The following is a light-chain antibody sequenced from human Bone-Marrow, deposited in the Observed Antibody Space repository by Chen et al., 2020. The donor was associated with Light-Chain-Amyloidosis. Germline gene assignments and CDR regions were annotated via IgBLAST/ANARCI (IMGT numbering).Light chain of an antibody. J-gene: IGLJ1*01. CDR1: SSDVGSDNH. CDR3: SSYTITNTLV. V-gene: IGLV2-14*01. Sequence: QSALTQPASVSGSPGQSITISCTGTSSDVGSDNHVSWYQQHPDKAPTLMIYEVTNRPSWVPYRFSGSKSYNTASLTISGLQTEDEADYFCSSYTITNTLVFGGGTRVTVL. CDR2: EVT.